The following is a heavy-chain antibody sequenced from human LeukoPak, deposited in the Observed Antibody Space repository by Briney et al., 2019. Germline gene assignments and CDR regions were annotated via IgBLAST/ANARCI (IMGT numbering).Heavy chain of an antibody. D-gene: IGHD3-10*01. CDR1: GYSFTSYW. J-gene: IGHJ6*04. CDR3: ARRGYYGSATPLYYYGMDV. CDR2: IHPGDSDT. V-gene: IGHV5-51*01. Sequence: GESLKISCKGSGYSFTSYWIGWVRQMPGKGLEWMGIIHPGDSDTRYSPSFQGQVTISADKSISTAYLQWSSLKASDTAMYYCARRGYYGSATPLYYYGMDVRGRGPTVTVSS.